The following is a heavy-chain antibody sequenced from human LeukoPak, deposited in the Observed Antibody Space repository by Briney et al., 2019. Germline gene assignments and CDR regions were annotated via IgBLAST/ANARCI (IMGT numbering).Heavy chain of an antibody. CDR1: GGSISSSSYY. CDR3: ARDAGHQLSRRNYYAMDV. J-gene: IGHJ6*02. V-gene: IGHV4-39*07. Sequence: SETLSLTCTVSGGSISSSSYYWGWIRQPPGKGLEWIGSIYYSGSTYYNPSLKSRVTISVDTSKNRFSLKVSSVTAADTAVYYCARDAGHQLSRRNYYAMDVWGQGTAVTVSS. D-gene: IGHD2-2*01. CDR2: IYYSGST.